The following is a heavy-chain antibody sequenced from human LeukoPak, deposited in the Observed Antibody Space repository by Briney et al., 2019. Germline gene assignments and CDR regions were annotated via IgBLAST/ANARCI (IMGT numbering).Heavy chain of an antibody. CDR1: GYSISSGYH. Sequence: SETLSLTCVVSGYSISSGYHWGWIRQPPGKGLEWIGSVYRSGSTYYNPSLKSRLTISVDTSKNQFSLKLRSVTAADTAVYYCAGWVGELLPLFAYWGQGILVTVSS. J-gene: IGHJ4*02. V-gene: IGHV4-38-2*01. CDR2: VYRSGST. D-gene: IGHD3-10*01. CDR3: AGWVGELLPLFAY.